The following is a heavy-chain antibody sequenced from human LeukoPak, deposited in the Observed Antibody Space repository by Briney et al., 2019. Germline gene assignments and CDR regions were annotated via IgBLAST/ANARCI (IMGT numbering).Heavy chain of an antibody. D-gene: IGHD3-10*01. CDR2: ISGSGGST. V-gene: IGHV3-23*01. J-gene: IGHJ3*02. CDR1: GFTFSSYA. Sequence: GGSLRLSCAASGFTFSSYAMSWVRQAPGKGLEWVSAISGSGGSTYYADSVKGRFTISRDNSKNTLYLQMNSLRAEDTAVYYCAKVKVYYGSGSSGYAFDIWGQGTMVTVSS. CDR3: AKVKVYYGSGSSGYAFDI.